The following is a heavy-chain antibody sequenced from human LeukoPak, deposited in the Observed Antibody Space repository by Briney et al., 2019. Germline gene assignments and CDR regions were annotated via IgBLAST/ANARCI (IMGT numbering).Heavy chain of an antibody. CDR3: ATTRGSGWYLLFDY. Sequence: ASVKVSCKASGYTFTGYYMHWVRQAPGKGLGWMGGFDPEDGETIYAQKFQGRVTMTEDTSTDTAYMELSSLRSEDTAVYYCATTRGSGWYLLFDYWGQGTLVTVSS. J-gene: IGHJ4*02. CDR2: FDPEDGET. CDR1: GYTFTGYY. D-gene: IGHD6-19*01. V-gene: IGHV1-24*01.